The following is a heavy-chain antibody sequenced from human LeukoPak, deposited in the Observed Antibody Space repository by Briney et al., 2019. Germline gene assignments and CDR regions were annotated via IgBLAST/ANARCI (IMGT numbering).Heavy chain of an antibody. J-gene: IGHJ4*02. CDR2: ISSSSSYI. Sequence: GGSQRLSCAASGFTFSSYSMNWVRQAPGKGLEWVSSISSSSSYIYYADSVKGRFTISRDNAKNSLYLQMNSLRAEDTAVYYCARDLREYYYDSSGYSSAHYWGQGTLVTVSS. CDR1: GFTFSSYS. V-gene: IGHV3-21*01. D-gene: IGHD3-22*01. CDR3: ARDLREYYYDSSGYSSAHY.